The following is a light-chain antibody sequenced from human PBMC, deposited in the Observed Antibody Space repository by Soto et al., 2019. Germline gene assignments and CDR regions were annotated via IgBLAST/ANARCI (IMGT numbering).Light chain of an antibody. J-gene: IGKJ4*01. CDR3: QQYYTGPIT. Sequence: DIVMTQSPDSLAVSLGERATINCKSSQSLLSSANNKNYLAWYQQKSGQPPKLLIYGASTRQSGVPDRISGSRSGTDFTLTISSLPAEDLAVYSCQQYYTGPITFGGGTKVEIK. CDR2: GAS. CDR1: QSLLSSANNKNY. V-gene: IGKV4-1*01.